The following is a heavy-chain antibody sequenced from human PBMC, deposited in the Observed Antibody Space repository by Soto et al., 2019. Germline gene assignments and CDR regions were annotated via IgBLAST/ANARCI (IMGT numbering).Heavy chain of an antibody. D-gene: IGHD6-13*01. CDR2: IYPGDSDT. V-gene: IGHV5-51*01. CDR3: ARTSAAGKYYYGMDV. J-gene: IGHJ6*02. CDR1: GYSFTSYW. Sequence: GESLKISCKDSGYSFTSYWIGWVRQMPGKGLEWMGIIYPGDSDTRYSPSFQGQVTISADKSISTAYLQWSSLKASDTAMYYCARTSAAGKYYYGMDVWGQGTTVTAP.